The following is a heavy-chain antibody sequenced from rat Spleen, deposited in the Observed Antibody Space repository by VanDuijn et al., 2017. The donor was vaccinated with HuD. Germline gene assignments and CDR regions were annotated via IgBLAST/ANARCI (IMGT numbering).Heavy chain of an antibody. CDR2: IIYDGSST. CDR1: GLSFSNYD. J-gene: IGHJ2*01. D-gene: IGHD1-1*01. CDR3: ARHIGGDSYYFDY. V-gene: IGHV5-17*01. Sequence: EVQPVESGGGLVQPGNSLKLSCAASGLSFSNYDMAWVRQAPTKGLEWVANIIYDGSSTYYRDSVKGRFTILRDNAKSTLYLQMDSLRSEDTATYYCARHIGGDSYYFDYWGQGVMVTVSS.